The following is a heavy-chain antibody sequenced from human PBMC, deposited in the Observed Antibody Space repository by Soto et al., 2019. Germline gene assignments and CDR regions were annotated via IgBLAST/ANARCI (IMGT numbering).Heavy chain of an antibody. J-gene: IGHJ4*02. CDR1: GYTFSDYY. Sequence: ASVKVSFKASGYTFSDYYIHWVRQAPGQGLEWMGWINPNSGGTKYAPKFQGGVTMTRDTSITTAYMELSRLRSGDTAVYYCAKEPATAKPEGVDFWGQGTLVTVSS. V-gene: IGHV1-2*02. D-gene: IGHD1-1*01. CDR2: INPNSGGT. CDR3: AKEPATAKPEGVDF.